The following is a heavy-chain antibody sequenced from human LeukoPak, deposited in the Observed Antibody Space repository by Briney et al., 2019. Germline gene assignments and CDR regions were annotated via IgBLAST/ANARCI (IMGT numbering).Heavy chain of an antibody. CDR2: ISSSSSYI. Sequence: GGSLRLSCAASAFTFSNYWMSWVRQAPGKGLEWVSSISSSSSYIYYADSVKGRFTISRDNAENSLYLQMNSLRAEDTAVYYCAREGKAPGVVVITYYFDYWGQGTLVTVSS. J-gene: IGHJ4*02. V-gene: IGHV3-21*01. CDR1: AFTFSNYW. D-gene: IGHD3-22*01. CDR3: AREGKAPGVVVITYYFDY.